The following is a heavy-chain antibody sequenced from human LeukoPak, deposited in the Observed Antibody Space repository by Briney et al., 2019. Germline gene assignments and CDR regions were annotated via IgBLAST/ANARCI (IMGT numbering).Heavy chain of an antibody. Sequence: GESLKISCKGSGYSFTTYWIGWVRQMPGKGLEWMGIIYPGDSNTRYSPSFQGQVTISADKSVSTAYLQWSSLKASDTAMYYCARRYSSSWAYFDDWGQGTLVTVSS. CDR1: GYSFTTYW. J-gene: IGHJ4*02. CDR2: IYPGDSNT. V-gene: IGHV5-51*01. CDR3: ARRYSSSWAYFDD. D-gene: IGHD6-13*01.